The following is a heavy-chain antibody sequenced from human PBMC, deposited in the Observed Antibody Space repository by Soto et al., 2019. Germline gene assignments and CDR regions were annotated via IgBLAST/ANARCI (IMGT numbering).Heavy chain of an antibody. D-gene: IGHD3-3*01. CDR3: ASPTREWLPPARDYYYGMDV. CDR1: GGTFSSYA. CDR2: IIPIFGTA. V-gene: IGHV1-69*06. Sequence: QVQLVQSGAEVKKPGSSVKVSCKASGGTFSSYAISWVRQAPGQGLEWMGGIIPIFGTANYAQKFQGRVTTTADKSTSTAHMELSSLRSEDTAVYYCASPTREWLPPARDYYYGMDVWGQGTTVTVSS. J-gene: IGHJ6*02.